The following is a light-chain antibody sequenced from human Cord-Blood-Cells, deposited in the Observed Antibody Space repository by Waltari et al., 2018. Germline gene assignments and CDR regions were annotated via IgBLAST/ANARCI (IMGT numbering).Light chain of an antibody. J-gene: IGKJ2*01. CDR1: QSVSSSY. CDR3: QQYGSSPPNT. CDR2: GAS. Sequence: ELVLTQSPGTLSLSPGERATLSCRASQSVSSSYLAWYQQKPSQAPRLLIYGASSRDTGIPDRFSVSGSGTDFTLTISRLEPEDFAVYYCQQYGSSPPNTFGQGTKLEIK. V-gene: IGKV3-20*01.